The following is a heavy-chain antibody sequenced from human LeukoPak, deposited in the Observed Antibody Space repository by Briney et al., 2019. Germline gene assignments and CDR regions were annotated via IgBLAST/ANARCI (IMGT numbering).Heavy chain of an antibody. V-gene: IGHV5-51*01. Sequence: GESLKISCKGSGYSFTSYWIGWVRQMPGKGLEWVGIIYPGDSDTRYSPSFQGQVTISADKSISTAYLQWSSLKASDTAMYYCARELKRYCSSTSCNRAFDIWGQGTMVTVSS. D-gene: IGHD2-2*01. CDR1: GYSFTSYW. CDR2: IYPGDSDT. J-gene: IGHJ3*02. CDR3: ARELKRYCSSTSCNRAFDI.